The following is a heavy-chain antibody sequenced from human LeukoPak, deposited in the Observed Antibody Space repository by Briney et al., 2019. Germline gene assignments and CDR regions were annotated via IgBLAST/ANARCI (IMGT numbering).Heavy chain of an antibody. Sequence: GGSLRLPCAASGFTFSSYAMSWVRQAPGKGLEWVSAISGSGGSTYYADSVKGRFTISRDNSKNTLYLQMNSLRAEDTAVYYCAKDIPRSGWYSLAFGYWGQGTLVTVSS. CDR1: GFTFSSYA. CDR2: ISGSGGST. V-gene: IGHV3-23*01. CDR3: AKDIPRSGWYSLAFGY. D-gene: IGHD6-19*01. J-gene: IGHJ4*02.